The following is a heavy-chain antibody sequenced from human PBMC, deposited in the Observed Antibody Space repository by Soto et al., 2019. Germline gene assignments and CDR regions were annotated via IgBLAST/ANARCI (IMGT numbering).Heavy chain of an antibody. D-gene: IGHD2-21*02. CDR1: GFTFSSYA. J-gene: IGHJ3*02. Sequence: PGGSLRLSCAASGFTFSSYAMSWVRQAPGKGLEWVSAISGSGGSTYYADSVKGRFTISRDNSKNTLYLQMNSLRAEDTAVYYCAKLLCGGDCYSGYDDFDIWGQGTMVTVSS. CDR3: AKLLCGGDCYSGYDDFDI. CDR2: ISGSGGST. V-gene: IGHV3-23*01.